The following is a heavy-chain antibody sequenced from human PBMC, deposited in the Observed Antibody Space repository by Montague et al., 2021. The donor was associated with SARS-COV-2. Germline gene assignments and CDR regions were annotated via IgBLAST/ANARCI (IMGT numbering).Heavy chain of an antibody. V-gene: IGHV3-48*03. CDR2: ITHSGSII. Sequence: SRSLSFSASGFPFSSYEINWVRQAPGKGLEWVSYITHSGSIIYYADSVKGRFTISRDNAKNSLYLQMSSLRAEDTAVYYCARQHDLWNGYFDYWGQGTLVTVSS. D-gene: IGHD3-3*01. CDR1: GFPFSSYE. J-gene: IGHJ4*02. CDR3: ARQHDLWNGYFDY.